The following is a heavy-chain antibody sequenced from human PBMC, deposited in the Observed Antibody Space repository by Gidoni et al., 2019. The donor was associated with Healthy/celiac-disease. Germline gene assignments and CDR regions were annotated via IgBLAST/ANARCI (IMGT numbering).Heavy chain of an antibody. J-gene: IGHJ5*02. D-gene: IGHD6-13*01. Sequence: GSLRLSCAASGFTFSSYEMNWVRQAPGKGLEWVSYISSSGSTIYYADSVKGRFTISRDNAKNSLYLQMNSLRAEDTAVYYCAKLIAAAATGWFDPWGQGTLVTVSS. CDR3: AKLIAAAATGWFDP. CDR2: ISSSGSTI. V-gene: IGHV3-48*03. CDR1: GFTFSSYE.